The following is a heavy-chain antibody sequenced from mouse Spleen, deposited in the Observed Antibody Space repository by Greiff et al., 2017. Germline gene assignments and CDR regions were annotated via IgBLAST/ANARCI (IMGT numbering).Heavy chain of an antibody. Sequence: QVQLKESGAELVRPGASVTLSCKASGYTFTDYEMHWVKQTPVHGLEWIGAIDPETGGTAYNQKFKGKAILTADKSSSTAYMELRSLTSEDSAVYYCTREGVYDGYPDYWGQGTTLTVSS. D-gene: IGHD2-3*01. V-gene: IGHV1-15*01. CDR2: IDPETGGT. CDR3: TREGVYDGYPDY. J-gene: IGHJ2*01. CDR1: GYTFTDYE.